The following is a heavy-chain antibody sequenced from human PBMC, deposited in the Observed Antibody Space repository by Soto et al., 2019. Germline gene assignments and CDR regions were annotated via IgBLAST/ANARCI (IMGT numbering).Heavy chain of an antibody. D-gene: IGHD1-26*01. J-gene: IGHJ4*02. Sequence: SETLSLTCTFSGLSISSYYWSWIRQPPGKGLEWIGYMHYSGSSNYNPFLKSRVTISVDASKNQFSLKLSSVTAADTAVYYCARRGSYPYFDYWGQGTLVTVSS. V-gene: IGHV4-59*08. CDR3: ARRGSYPYFDY. CDR2: MHYSGSS. CDR1: GLSISSYY.